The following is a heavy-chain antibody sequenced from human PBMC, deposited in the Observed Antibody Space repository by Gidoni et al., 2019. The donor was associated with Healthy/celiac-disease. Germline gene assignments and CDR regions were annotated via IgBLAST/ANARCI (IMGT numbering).Heavy chain of an antibody. CDR2: IYYSWST. J-gene: IGHJ4*02. Sequence: QVQLQESGPGLVKPSQTLSLTCTVSGGSISSGGYYWSWIRQHPGKGLELIGYIYYSWSTYYNPSLKSRVTISVDTSKNQFSLKLSAVTAADTAVYYCARVLELPCCVVDYWGQGTLVTVSS. D-gene: IGHD1-7*01. CDR3: ARVLELPCCVVDY. V-gene: IGHV4-31*03. CDR1: GGSISSGGYY.